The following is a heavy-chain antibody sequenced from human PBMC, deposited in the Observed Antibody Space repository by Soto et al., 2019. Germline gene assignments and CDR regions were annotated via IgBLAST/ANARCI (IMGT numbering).Heavy chain of an antibody. CDR1: GFTFSSYS. J-gene: IGHJ4*02. CDR3: ARENGGSHYYDSSGYITHFAY. D-gene: IGHD3-22*01. CDR2: ISSSSSTI. V-gene: IGHV3-48*02. Sequence: GGSLRLSCAAPGFTFSSYSMNWVRQAPGKGLEWVSYISSSSSTIYYADSVKGRFTISRDNAKNSLYLQMNSLRDEDTAVYYCARENGGSHYYDSSGYITHFAYWGQGTLVTVSS.